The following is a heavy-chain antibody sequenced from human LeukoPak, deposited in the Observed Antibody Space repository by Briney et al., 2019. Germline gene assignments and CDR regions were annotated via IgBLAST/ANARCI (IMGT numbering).Heavy chain of an antibody. J-gene: IGHJ4*02. V-gene: IGHV3-64*01. CDR3: ARAADVLVAAALNSHFDY. CDR2: ISSHGGST. CDR1: GFTFSSYA. Sequence: PGGPLRLSCAASGFTFSSYAMHWVRQAPGKGLEYVSAISSHGGSTYYANSVKGRFTISRDNSKNTVYLQMGSLRAEDMAVYYCARAADVLVAAALNSHFDYWGQGTLVTVSS. D-gene: IGHD2-2*01.